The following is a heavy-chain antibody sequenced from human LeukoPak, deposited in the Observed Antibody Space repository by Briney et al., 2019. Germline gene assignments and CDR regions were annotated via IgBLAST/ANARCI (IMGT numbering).Heavy chain of an antibody. Sequence: PSETLSLTCTVSGGSISSYYWSWIRQPPGKGLEWIGYIYYSGSTNYNPSLKSRVTISVDTSKNQFSLKLSSVTAADTAVYYCARDHGGSYPRWGQGTLVTVSS. CDR1: GGSISSYY. CDR2: IYYSGST. CDR3: ARDHGGSYPR. V-gene: IGHV4-59*01. J-gene: IGHJ4*02. D-gene: IGHD1-26*01.